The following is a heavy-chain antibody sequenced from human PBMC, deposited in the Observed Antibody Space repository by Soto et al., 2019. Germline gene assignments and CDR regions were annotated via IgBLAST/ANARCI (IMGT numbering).Heavy chain of an antibody. CDR2: IIPNIGST. Sequence: ASVKVSCKASGYPFTGYYMHWVRQAPGQGLEWMGGIIPNIGSTNYAQKFQGWVTMTRDKSTSTAYMELSSLRSEDTAVYYCARDRLIVAVAGLNWFDPWGQGTLVTVSS. V-gene: IGHV1-2*04. CDR1: GYPFTGYY. CDR3: ARDRLIVAVAGLNWFDP. D-gene: IGHD6-19*01. J-gene: IGHJ5*02.